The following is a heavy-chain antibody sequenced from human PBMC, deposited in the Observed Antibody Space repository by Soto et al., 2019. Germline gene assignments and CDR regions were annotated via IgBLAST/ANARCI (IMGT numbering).Heavy chain of an antibody. CDR1: GFTFSSYW. CDR2: IKQDGGAK. CDR3: TGGSGWYIHQ. Sequence: EVQLVESGGGLVQPGGSLRLSCAASGFTFSSYWMNWVRQAPGKGLEWVANIKQDGGAKYYVDSVKGRFTISRDNAKNSRYLQMNCLRRENTAAYYCTGGSGWYIHQWVQGSLVTVSS. V-gene: IGHV3-7*01. D-gene: IGHD6-19*01. J-gene: IGHJ1*01.